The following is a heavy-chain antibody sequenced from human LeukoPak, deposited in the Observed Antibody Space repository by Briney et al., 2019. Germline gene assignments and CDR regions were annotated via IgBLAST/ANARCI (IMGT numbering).Heavy chain of an antibody. CDR1: GYTFTSYY. CDR3: ARKRLAYCGGDCSFEYFQH. D-gene: IGHD2-21*02. CDR2: INPSGGST. Sequence: ASVKVSCKASGYTFTSYYMHWVRQAPGQGLEWMGIINPSGGSTSYAQKFQGRVTMTRDTSTSTVYMELSSLRSEDTAVYYCARKRLAYCGGDCSFEYFQHWGQGTLVTVSS. J-gene: IGHJ1*01. V-gene: IGHV1-46*01.